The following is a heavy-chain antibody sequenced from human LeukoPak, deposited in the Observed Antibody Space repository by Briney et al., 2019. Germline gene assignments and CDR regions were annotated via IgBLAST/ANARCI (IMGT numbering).Heavy chain of an antibody. CDR2: ISWNSGSI. J-gene: IGHJ4*02. D-gene: IGHD3-22*01. Sequence: GGSLRLSCAGSGFIFDDYAMHWVRQAPGKGLEWVSGISWNSGSIGYADSVKGRFTISRDNAKNSLFLQMNSLRGEDTAFYYCAKAYYYDSSGYIDYWGQGTLVTDSS. CDR3: AKAYYYDSSGYIDY. V-gene: IGHV3-9*01. CDR1: GFIFDDYA.